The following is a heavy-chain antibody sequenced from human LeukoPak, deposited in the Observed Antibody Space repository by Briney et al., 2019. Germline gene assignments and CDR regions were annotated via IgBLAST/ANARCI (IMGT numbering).Heavy chain of an antibody. CDR3: ARDFTDVVVPAADAFDI. J-gene: IGHJ3*02. CDR2: ISSSSGYI. D-gene: IGHD2-2*01. V-gene: IGHV3-21*01. Sequence: GGSLRLSCAASGFTFSSYSMNWVRQAPGKGLEWVSSISSSSGYIYYADSVKGRFTISRDNAKNSLYLQMNSLGAEDTAVYYCARDFTDVVVPAADAFDIWGQGTMVTVSS. CDR1: GFTFSSYS.